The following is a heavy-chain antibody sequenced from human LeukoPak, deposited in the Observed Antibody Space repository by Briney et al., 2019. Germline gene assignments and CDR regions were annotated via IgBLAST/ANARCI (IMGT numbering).Heavy chain of an antibody. J-gene: IGHJ5*02. Sequence: GGSLRLSCAASGITLSSYAMSWVRQAPGKGLEWVSGISGSGAYTYYSDSVKGRFTISRDNFKNTLYLQMNSLRAEDTAVYYCAKGASSGWLLYWFDPWGQGTLVTVSS. CDR2: ISGSGAYT. CDR1: GITLSSYA. V-gene: IGHV3-23*01. CDR3: AKGASSGWLLYWFDP. D-gene: IGHD6-19*01.